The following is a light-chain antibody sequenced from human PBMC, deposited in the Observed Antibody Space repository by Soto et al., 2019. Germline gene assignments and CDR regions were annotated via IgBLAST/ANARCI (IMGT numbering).Light chain of an antibody. CDR3: QQYDSFWT. CDR2: DAS. Sequence: DIQMTQSPSTLSASVGDRVTITCRASQSINNWLAWYQQKPGEAPRLLIYDASNLETGVPSRFSGSGSGTEFTLTISSLRPDDFTTYYCQQYDSFWTFGQGTTVE. V-gene: IGKV1-5*01. CDR1: QSINNW. J-gene: IGKJ1*01.